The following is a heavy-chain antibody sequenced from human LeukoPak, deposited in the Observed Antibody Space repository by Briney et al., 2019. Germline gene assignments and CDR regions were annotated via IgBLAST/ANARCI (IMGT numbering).Heavy chain of an antibody. Sequence: PSETLSLTCTVSGGSITSYYWSWIRQPPGKGLEWIGYIYYSGSTNYNPSLKSRVTMSVDTSKNQSSLKLSSVTAADTAMYYCGRHQTMYYGMDVWGQGTAVTVSS. CDR1: GGSITSYY. D-gene: IGHD4/OR15-4a*01. J-gene: IGHJ6*02. CDR3: GRHQTMYYGMDV. V-gene: IGHV4-59*08. CDR2: IYYSGST.